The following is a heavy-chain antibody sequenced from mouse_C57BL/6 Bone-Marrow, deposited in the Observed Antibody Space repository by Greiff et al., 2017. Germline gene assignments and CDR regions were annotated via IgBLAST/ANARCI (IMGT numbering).Heavy chain of an antibody. V-gene: IGHV1-7*01. CDR3: VARGGDFDY. J-gene: IGHJ2*01. Sequence: VKLVESGAELAKPGASVKMSCKASGYTFTSYWMHWVKQRPGQGLEWIGYINPSTGYTEYNQKFKDKATLTADKSSSTAYMQLSSLTSEDTAVSYSVARGGDFDYWGQGTTLTVSS. CDR1: GYTFTSYW. CDR2: INPSTGYT.